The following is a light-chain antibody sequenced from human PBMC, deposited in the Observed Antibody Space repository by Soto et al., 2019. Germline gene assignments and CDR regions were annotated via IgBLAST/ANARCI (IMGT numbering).Light chain of an antibody. CDR3: QRFGTSPPWT. CDR2: GAS. V-gene: IGKV3-20*01. Sequence: EIVLTQSPGTLSLSPGDRGTLSCRASQSVSSSYLAWYQQKPGQAPRLLIYGASSRAIGIPDRFSGSGSGTDFTLTITRLEPEDFAVYYCQRFGTSPPWTFGQGTKVDIK. J-gene: IGKJ1*01. CDR1: QSVSSSY.